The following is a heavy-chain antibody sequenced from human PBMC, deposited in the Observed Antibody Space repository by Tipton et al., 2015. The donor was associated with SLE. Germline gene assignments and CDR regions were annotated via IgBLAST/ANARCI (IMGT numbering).Heavy chain of an antibody. D-gene: IGHD5-24*01. Sequence: TLSLTCTVSGGSISSGSYYWSWIRQPAGKGLEWIGYIYTSGSTNYNPSLKSRVTISVDTSKNQFSLKLSSVTAADTAVYYCARVDDGDGYNYYFDYWGQGTLVPVSS. V-gene: IGHV4-61*09. CDR3: ARVDDGDGYNYYFDY. CDR1: GGSISSGSYY. J-gene: IGHJ4*02. CDR2: IYTSGST.